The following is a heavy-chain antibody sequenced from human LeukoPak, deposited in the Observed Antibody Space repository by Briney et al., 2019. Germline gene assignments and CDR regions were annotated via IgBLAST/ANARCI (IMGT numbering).Heavy chain of an antibody. CDR3: ARHLYGSGLHRIDY. Sequence: SETLSLTCSVSGGSLSSTNYYWGWLRQPPGTGLEWIGSIYYSGSTYYNPSLKSRVTISVDTSKNQFSLKLSSVTAADTAVYHCARHLYGSGLHRIDYWGQGTLVTVSS. CDR1: GGSLSSTNYY. V-gene: IGHV4-39*01. CDR2: IYYSGST. D-gene: IGHD6-19*01. J-gene: IGHJ4*02.